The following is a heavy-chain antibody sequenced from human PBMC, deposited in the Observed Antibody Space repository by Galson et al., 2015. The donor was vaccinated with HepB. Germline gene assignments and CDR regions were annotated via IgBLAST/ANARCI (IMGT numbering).Heavy chain of an antibody. CDR2: ISWNSGSI. CDR3: AKDIRSGDYRDYNYMDV. J-gene: IGHJ6*03. CDR1: GFTFSSYA. Sequence: SLRLSCAASGFTFSSYAMHWVRQAPGKGLEWVSGISWNSGSIGYADSVKGRFTISRDNAKNSLYLQMNSLRAEDTALYYCAKDIRSGDYRDYNYMDVWGKGTTVTVSS. D-gene: IGHD4-17*01. V-gene: IGHV3-9*01.